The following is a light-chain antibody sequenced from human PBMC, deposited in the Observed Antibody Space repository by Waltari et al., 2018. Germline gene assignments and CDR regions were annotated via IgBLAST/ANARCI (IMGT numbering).Light chain of an antibody. CDR1: QGISTY. V-gene: IGKV1-39*01. CDR2: AAS. CDR3: QQSSITPKT. J-gene: IGKJ5*01. Sequence: DIQMTQSPSSLSASAGDTVTITCRASQGISTYLNWYQQKPGRAPKILIYAASSLQSGVPSRFSGSGSGTDFTLTISSLQPEDFATYYCQQSSITPKTFGQGTRLEIK.